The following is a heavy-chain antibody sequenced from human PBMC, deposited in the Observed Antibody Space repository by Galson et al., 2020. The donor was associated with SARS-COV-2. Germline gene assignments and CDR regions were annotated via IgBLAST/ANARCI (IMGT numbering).Heavy chain of an antibody. CDR3: ARGGEWELHYYYDY. D-gene: IGHD1-26*01. J-gene: IGHJ4*02. CDR1: GFTFSNYV. CDR2: ISSDGSNS. Sequence: GGSLRLSCAASGFTFSNYVMHWVRQAPGKGPEWVAVISSDGSNSFYADSLKGRFTISRDNSKSTLYLQMNSLRAEDTAVYYCARGGEWELHYYYDYLGQGTLVTVSS. V-gene: IGHV3-30*04.